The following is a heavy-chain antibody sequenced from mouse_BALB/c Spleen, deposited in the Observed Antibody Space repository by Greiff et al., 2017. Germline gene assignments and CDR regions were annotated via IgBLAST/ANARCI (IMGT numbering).Heavy chain of an antibody. CDR1: GFSLTSYG. V-gene: IGHV2-2*02. D-gene: IGHD4-1*01. Sequence: VKVVESGPGLVAPSQSLSITCTVSGFSLTSYGVHWVRQSPGKGLEWLGVIWSGGSTDYNAAFISRLSISKDNSKSQVFFKMNSLQANDTAIYYCARPGLNWTWFAYWGQGTLVTVSA. CDR3: ARPGLNWTWFAY. CDR2: IWSGGST. J-gene: IGHJ3*01.